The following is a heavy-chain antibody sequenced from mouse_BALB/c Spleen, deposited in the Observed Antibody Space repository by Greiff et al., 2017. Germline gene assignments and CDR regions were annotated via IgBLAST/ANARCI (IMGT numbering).Heavy chain of an antibody. D-gene: IGHD2-14*01. CDR3: TRGNRPSWFAY. Sequence: QVQLQQSGAELVKPGASVKLSCKASGYTFTSYYTYWVKQRPGQGLEWIGEINPSNGGTNFNEKFKSKATLTVDKSSSTAYMQLSSLTSEDSAVYYCTRGNRPSWFAYWGQGTLVTVSA. V-gene: IGHV1S81*02. CDR1: GYTFTSYY. CDR2: INPSNGGT. J-gene: IGHJ3*01.